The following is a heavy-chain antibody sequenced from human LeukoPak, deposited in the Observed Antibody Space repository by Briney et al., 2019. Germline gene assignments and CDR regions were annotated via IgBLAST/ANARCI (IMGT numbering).Heavy chain of an antibody. D-gene: IGHD3-10*01. CDR2: IRYDGSNK. V-gene: IGHV3-30*02. Sequence: GGSLRLSCAASGFTFSSYGMHWVLQAPGKGLEWVAFIRYDGSNKYYADSVKGRFTISRDNSKNTLYLQMNSLRAEDTAVYYCAKTYGSGSYYLDYWGQGTLVTVSS. CDR3: AKTYGSGSYYLDY. CDR1: GFTFSSYG. J-gene: IGHJ4*02.